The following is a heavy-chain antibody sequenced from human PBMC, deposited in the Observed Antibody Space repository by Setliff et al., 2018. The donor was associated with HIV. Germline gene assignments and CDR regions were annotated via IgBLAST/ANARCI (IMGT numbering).Heavy chain of an antibody. Sequence: SETLSLTCTVSGGSISSGYYWGWIRQPPGKGLEWIGCIYQSGSTYYNVSLKSRVIISVDTSKNQFSLKLNSVTAADTAVYYCARVARGGHSSRWYYFDYWGQGTLVTISS. CDR2: IYQSGST. J-gene: IGHJ4*02. V-gene: IGHV4-38-2*02. CDR3: ARVARGGHSSRWYYFDY. D-gene: IGHD6-13*01. CDR1: GGSISSGYY.